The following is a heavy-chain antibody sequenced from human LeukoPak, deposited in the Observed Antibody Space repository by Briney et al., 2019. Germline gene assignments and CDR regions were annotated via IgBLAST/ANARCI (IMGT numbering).Heavy chain of an antibody. Sequence: SETLSLTCSVSGIFVNTGRYYWAWLRQPPGKGLDWIGNVYHSGNTDYNPSLKSRTVISLDASKNAVSLMLRSVTASDTATYYCATTDLGYCSSSRCPEDAFDIWGHGTMVTVSS. CDR2: VYHSGNT. CDR1: GIFVNTGRYY. V-gene: IGHV4-39*01. CDR3: ATTDLGYCSSSRCPEDAFDI. J-gene: IGHJ3*02. D-gene: IGHD2-2*01.